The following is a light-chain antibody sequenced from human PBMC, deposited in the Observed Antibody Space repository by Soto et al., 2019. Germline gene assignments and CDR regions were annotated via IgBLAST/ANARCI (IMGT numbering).Light chain of an antibody. V-gene: IGLV2-14*03. Sequence: SALTQPASVSGSPGESITLSCTGTSSDVGGYNSVSWHQQHPGKAPKLLVYDVNNRPSGVSNRFSGSKSGNTASLTISGLQAEDEADYYCASYTSRSTLAFGGGTKVTVL. CDR3: ASYTSRSTLA. CDR1: SSDVGGYNS. CDR2: DVN. J-gene: IGLJ2*01.